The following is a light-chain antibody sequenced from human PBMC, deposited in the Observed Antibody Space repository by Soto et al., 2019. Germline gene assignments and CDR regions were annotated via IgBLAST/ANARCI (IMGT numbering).Light chain of an antibody. CDR1: QSISTF. Sequence: DIQMTQSPYSLSASVGDTVTITCRASQSISTFLNWYQQKPGKAPKLLIYAASNLHRGVPSKFSGSGSGTDFTLTISSLQPEDFATFYCQQTYRSSRTFGQGTKVEIK. CDR3: QQTYRSSRT. V-gene: IGKV1-39*01. CDR2: AAS. J-gene: IGKJ1*01.